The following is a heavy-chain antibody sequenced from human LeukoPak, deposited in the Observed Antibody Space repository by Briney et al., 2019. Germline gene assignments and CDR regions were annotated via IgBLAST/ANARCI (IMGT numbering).Heavy chain of an antibody. D-gene: IGHD2-21*01. CDR2: VHPNSGIT. Sequence: GASVKVSCKASGYTFTNYGISWVRQAPGQGLEWMGWVHPNSGITNYAQKFQGRVTMTRDPSITTAYMELRSLISDDTAVYYCARAPITLYCDGCGHFDIWGPGTMLTVSS. CDR3: ARAPITLYCDGCGHFDI. CDR1: GYTFTNYG. J-gene: IGHJ3*02. V-gene: IGHV1-18*01.